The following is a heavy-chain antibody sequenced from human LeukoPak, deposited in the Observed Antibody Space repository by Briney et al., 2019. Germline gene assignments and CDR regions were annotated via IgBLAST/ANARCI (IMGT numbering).Heavy chain of an antibody. J-gene: IGHJ4*02. CDR3: ARAVAVAGYDY. D-gene: IGHD6-19*01. CDR2: ISSSSSYT. CDR1: GFTFSSYS. Sequence: GGSLRLSCAASGFTFSSYSMNWVRQAPGKGLEWVSPISSSSSYTYYSDSLKGRFTISRDNAKNSLYLQMNSLRAEDTAVYYCARAVAVAGYDYWGQGTLVTVSS. V-gene: IGHV3-21*01.